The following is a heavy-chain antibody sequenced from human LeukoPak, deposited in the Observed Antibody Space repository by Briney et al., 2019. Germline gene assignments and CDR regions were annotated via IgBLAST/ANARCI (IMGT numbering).Heavy chain of an antibody. V-gene: IGHV4-59*12. Sequence: SETLSLTCTVSGASISSYYWSWIRQPPGKGLEWIGYIYYSGSTNSNPSLESRVTISVDTSKNQFSLKLSSVTAADTAVYYCARDGNWYYFDYWGQGTLVTVSS. CDR1: GASISSYY. CDR3: ARDGNWYYFDY. CDR2: IYYSGST. J-gene: IGHJ4*02. D-gene: IGHD1-1*01.